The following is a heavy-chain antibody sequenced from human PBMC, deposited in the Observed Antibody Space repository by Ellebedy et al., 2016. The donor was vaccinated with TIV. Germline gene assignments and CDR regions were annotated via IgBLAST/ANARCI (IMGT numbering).Heavy chain of an antibody. CDR1: GYSFTSAW. D-gene: IGHD5-24*01. CDR2: IYPGDSDT. CDR3: SIAVDGTTWFDP. Sequence: PGGSLRLSCKGSGYSFTSAWIGWVRQMPGKGLEYMGIIYPGDSDTRYSPSFQGQVTISADRSINTAYLQWSSLKASDTAMYYCSIAVDGTTWFDPWGQGTLVTVSS. V-gene: IGHV5-51*01. J-gene: IGHJ5*02.